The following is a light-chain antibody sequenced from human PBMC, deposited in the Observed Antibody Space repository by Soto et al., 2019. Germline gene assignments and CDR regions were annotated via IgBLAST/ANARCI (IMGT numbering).Light chain of an antibody. J-gene: IGKJ4*01. CDR2: DAS. V-gene: IGKV3D-15*01. CDR1: QSVRSTD. CDR3: QQYNNWPLT. Sequence: DIVLTQSPGTLSLSPGERSTLSCRVCQSVRSTDLAWYQQKPGQPPRLLIYDASTRATGIPARFSGSQSGTEFTLTISSLLSEDFAVYSCQQYNNWPLTFGGGTKVDIK.